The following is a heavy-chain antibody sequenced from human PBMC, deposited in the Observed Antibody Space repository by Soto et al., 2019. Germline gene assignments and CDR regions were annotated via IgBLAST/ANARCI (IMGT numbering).Heavy chain of an antibody. CDR1: GYSFTSYW. Sequence: PGESLKIYCKGSGYSFTSYWIGGVRQMTGKGLEGMGIIYPGDSDTRYSPSCQGQVTISADKSISTAYLQWSSLKASDTAMYYCARHGEGGPRGAMVVPWETGYYYYYMDVWGKGTTVTVSS. CDR2: IYPGDSDT. CDR3: ARHGEGGPRGAMVVPWETGYYYYYMDV. D-gene: IGHD5-18*01. J-gene: IGHJ6*03. V-gene: IGHV5-51*01.